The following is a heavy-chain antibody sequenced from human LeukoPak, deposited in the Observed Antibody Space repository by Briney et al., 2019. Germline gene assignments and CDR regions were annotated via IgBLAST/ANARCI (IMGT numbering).Heavy chain of an antibody. CDR3: ARDGSRYSSSSLDY. J-gene: IGHJ4*02. D-gene: IGHD6-6*01. CDR2: IYHSGST. Sequence: PSGTLSLTCAVSGGSISSSNWWSWVRQPPGKGLEWIGEIYHSGSTNYNPSLKSRVTISVDKSKSQFSLKLSSVTAADTAVYYCARDGSRYSSSSLDYWGQGTLVTVSS. CDR1: GGSISSSNW. V-gene: IGHV4-4*02.